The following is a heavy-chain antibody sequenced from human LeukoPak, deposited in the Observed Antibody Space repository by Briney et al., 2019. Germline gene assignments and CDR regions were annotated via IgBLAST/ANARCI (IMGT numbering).Heavy chain of an antibody. J-gene: IGHJ4*02. Sequence: GASVKVSCKASGGTFSSYAISWVRQAPGQGLEWMGGIIPIFGTANYAQKFQGRVTITADESTSTAHMELSSLRSEDTAVYYCASQTMIRGVMAFDYWGQGTLVTVSS. CDR1: GGTFSSYA. D-gene: IGHD3-10*01. CDR3: ASQTMIRGVMAFDY. CDR2: IIPIFGTA. V-gene: IGHV1-69*13.